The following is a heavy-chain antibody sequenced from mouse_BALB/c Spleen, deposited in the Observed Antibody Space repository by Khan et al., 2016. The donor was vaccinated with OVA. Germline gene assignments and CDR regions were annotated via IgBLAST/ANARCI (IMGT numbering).Heavy chain of an antibody. Sequence: QVQLQQPGPELVKPGASVKMSCKASGYKFTDYVISWVKQRTGQGLEWIGDIYPGSGTTYYNERFEGKATLTADKTSNTAYMQFRSLTSEDSAVYFCARSDDNDGAWFVYWGQGTLVTVSA. D-gene: IGHD2-4*01. CDR1: GYKFTDYV. V-gene: IGHV1-81*01. CDR3: ARSDDNDGAWFVY. J-gene: IGHJ3*01. CDR2: IYPGSGTT.